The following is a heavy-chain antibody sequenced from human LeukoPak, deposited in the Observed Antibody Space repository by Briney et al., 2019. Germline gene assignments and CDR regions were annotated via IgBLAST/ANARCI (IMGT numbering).Heavy chain of an antibody. CDR2: INDGNGNT. J-gene: IGHJ4*02. CDR1: GYTFTSYA. Sequence: ASVKVSCKASGYTFTSYALHWVRQAPGQRLEWMGWINDGNGNTKYSQKFEGRVTITRDTSASTAYMELSSLRSEDTAVYYCARDPCSGGTCYIHPFDYWGQGALVTVSS. D-gene: IGHD2-15*01. V-gene: IGHV1-3*01. CDR3: ARDPCSGGTCYIHPFDY.